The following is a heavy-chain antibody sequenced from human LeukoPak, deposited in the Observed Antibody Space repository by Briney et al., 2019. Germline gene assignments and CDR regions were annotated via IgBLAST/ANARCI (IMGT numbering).Heavy chain of an antibody. V-gene: IGHV4-59*01. Sequence: SETLSLTCTVPGGSISSYYWSWIRQPPGKGLEWIGYIYYSGSTNYNPSLKSRVTISVDTSKNQFSLKLSSVTAADTAVYYCARAVEYQLPHAFDIWGQGTMVTVSS. CDR1: GGSISSYY. CDR2: IYYSGST. CDR3: ARAVEYQLPHAFDI. D-gene: IGHD2-2*01. J-gene: IGHJ3*02.